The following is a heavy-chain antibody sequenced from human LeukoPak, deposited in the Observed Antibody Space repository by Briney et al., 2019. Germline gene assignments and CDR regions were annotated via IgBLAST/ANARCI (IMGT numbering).Heavy chain of an antibody. J-gene: IGHJ3*02. V-gene: IGHV3-21*04. Sequence: PGGSLRLSCAASGFTFSSYSMNWVRQAPGKGLEWVSFISSSSSYIYYADSVKGRFTISRDNAKNSLYLQMNSLRAEDTAVYYCARVINRWFGELLSSGVDAFDIWGQGTMVTVSS. CDR2: ISSSSSYI. CDR1: GFTFSSYS. D-gene: IGHD3-10*01. CDR3: ARVINRWFGELLSSGVDAFDI.